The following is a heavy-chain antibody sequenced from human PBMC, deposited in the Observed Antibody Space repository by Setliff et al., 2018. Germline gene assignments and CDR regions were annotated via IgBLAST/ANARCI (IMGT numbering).Heavy chain of an antibody. D-gene: IGHD2-2*01. CDR1: GYSISSDYY. Sequence: SETLSLTCVVSGYSISSDYYWGWIRQPPGKGLEWIGSMYHSGSTYYNPSLKSRVTISVDTSKNQFSLKLNYVTAADTAVYYCARALGYCSRTSRYADAFDIWGQGTMVTVSS. CDR3: ARALGYCSRTSRYADAFDI. V-gene: IGHV4-38-2*01. CDR2: MYHSGST. J-gene: IGHJ3*02.